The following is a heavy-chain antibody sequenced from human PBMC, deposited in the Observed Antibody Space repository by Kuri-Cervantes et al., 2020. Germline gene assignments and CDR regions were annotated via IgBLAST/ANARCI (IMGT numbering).Heavy chain of an antibody. CDR3: ARWKRVMNFDV. D-gene: IGHD1-1*01. CDR1: IDTFSTYY. J-gene: IGHJ4*02. V-gene: IGHV1-8*01. Sequence: ASVKVSCKASIDTFSTYYSNWMRQATGQGLERMGWMDPRNGDTGYAQEFRSRVTMTRDSSMNTAFMELSSLRSDDTAVYFCARWKRVMNFDVWGQGTLVTVSS. CDR2: MDPRNGDT.